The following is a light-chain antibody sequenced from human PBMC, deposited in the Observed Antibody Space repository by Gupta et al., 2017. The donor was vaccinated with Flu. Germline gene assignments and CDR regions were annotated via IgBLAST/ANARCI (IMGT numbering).Light chain of an antibody. J-gene: IGLJ3*02. Sequence: QSALTQPASVSGSPGQSITISCTGTSSDVGGYNYVSWYQQHPGKAPKLMIYEVSNRPSGVSNRFSGSKSGNTASLTISGLQAEDEADYYCSSYTSSSTLALAWVFGGGTKLTVL. CDR3: SSYTSSSTLALAWV. CDR1: SSDVGGYNY. V-gene: IGLV2-14*01. CDR2: EVS.